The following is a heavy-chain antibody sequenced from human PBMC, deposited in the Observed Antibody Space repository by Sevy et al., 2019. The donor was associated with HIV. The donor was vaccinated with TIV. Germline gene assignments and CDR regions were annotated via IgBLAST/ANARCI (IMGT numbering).Heavy chain of an antibody. V-gene: IGHV3-15*01. Sequence: GGSLRLSCAASAFTFNKAWMTWVRQAPGKGLEWVGRIKSNGDGGTTDYTAPVKGRFTISRDDSKNTLYLQMNSLKTEDTAVYYCTTKGGFWSGYQYFDYWGQGTLVTVSS. CDR1: AFTFNKAW. CDR2: IKSNGDGGTT. D-gene: IGHD3-3*01. J-gene: IGHJ4*02. CDR3: TTKGGFWSGYQYFDY.